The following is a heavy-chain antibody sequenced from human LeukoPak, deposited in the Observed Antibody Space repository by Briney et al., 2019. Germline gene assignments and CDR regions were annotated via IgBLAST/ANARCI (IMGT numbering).Heavy chain of an antibody. V-gene: IGHV3-74*01. J-gene: IGHJ4*02. D-gene: IGHD5-24*01. CDR3: ARDRATTMFDY. CDR2: INSEGSST. Sequence: GGSLRLSCAASGFTFSNYWMHWVRQAPGKGLVWVSRINSEGSSTTYADSVKGRFTISRDNAKNTLYLQMNSLRADDTAVYYCARDRATTMFDYWAQGTLVTVSS. CDR1: GFTFSNYW.